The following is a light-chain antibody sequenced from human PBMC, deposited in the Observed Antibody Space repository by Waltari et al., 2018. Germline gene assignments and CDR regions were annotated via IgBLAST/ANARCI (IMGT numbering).Light chain of an antibody. J-gene: IGLJ3*02. CDR2: RDT. Sequence: SYELTQPLSVSVALGQTASITCGGNNIESQDGHWYQQKPGQAPVLVLFRDTNRASGIPERFSGSNSGNTATLTITRAQAGDEADYYCQVWDSRSSWVFGGGTKLTVL. CDR3: QVWDSRSSWV. V-gene: IGLV3-9*01. CDR1: NIESQD.